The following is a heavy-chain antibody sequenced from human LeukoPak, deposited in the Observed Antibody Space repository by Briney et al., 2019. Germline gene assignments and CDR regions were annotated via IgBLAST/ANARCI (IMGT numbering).Heavy chain of an antibody. J-gene: IGHJ4*02. CDR3: AFRQMATDQNFDY. V-gene: IGHV1-2*02. CDR1: GYTFTGYY. Sequence: GASVKVSCKASGYTFTGYYMHWVRQAPGQGLEWMGWINPNSGGTNYAQKFQGRVTMTRDTSISTAYMELSSLRSEDTAVYYCAFRQMATDQNFDYWGQGTLVTVSS. D-gene: IGHD5-24*01. CDR2: INPNSGGT.